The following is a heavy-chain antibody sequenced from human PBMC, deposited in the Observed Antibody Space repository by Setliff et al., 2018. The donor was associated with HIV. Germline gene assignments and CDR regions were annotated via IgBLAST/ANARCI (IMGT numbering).Heavy chain of an antibody. CDR2: VDPEDGET. V-gene: IGHV1-69-2*01. CDR3: ARGRWLQSAFDY. J-gene: IGHJ4*02. Sequence: ASVKVSCKASGYSFAAYYIYWVQQAPGKGLEWMGRVDPEDGETIYAGKFQGRVTITADPSTHTANMELSSLRSEDTAVYYCARGRWLQSAFDYWGQGTLVTVSS. D-gene: IGHD5-12*01. CDR1: GYSFAAYY.